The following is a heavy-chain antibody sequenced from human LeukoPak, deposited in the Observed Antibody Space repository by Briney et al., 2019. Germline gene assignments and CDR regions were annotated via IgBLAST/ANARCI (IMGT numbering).Heavy chain of an antibody. D-gene: IGHD6-13*01. J-gene: IGHJ4*02. V-gene: IGHV3-7*01. CDR3: AKDPRRYSRTGGYFDY. CDR2: IKKDGSEK. Sequence: GGSLRLSCAASGFTFSSYWMSWVRQAPGKGLEWVANIKKDGSEKYYVDSVKGRFTISRDNSKTSLYLQMISLRTEDTAVYYCAKDPRRYSRTGGYFDYWGQGTLVTVSS. CDR1: GFTFSSYW.